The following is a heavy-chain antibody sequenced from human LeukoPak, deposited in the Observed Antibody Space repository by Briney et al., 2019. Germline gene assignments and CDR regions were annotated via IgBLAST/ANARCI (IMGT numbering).Heavy chain of an antibody. J-gene: IGHJ4*02. V-gene: IGHV3-30*18. CDR2: ISYDGSNK. Sequence: PGRSLRLSCAASGFTFSSYGMHWIRQAPGKGLEWVAVISYDGSNKYYADSVKGRFTISRDNSKNTLYLQMNSLRAEDTAVYYCAKEKQWLVRPLDYWGQGTLVTVSS. D-gene: IGHD6-19*01. CDR3: AKEKQWLVRPLDY. CDR1: GFTFSSYG.